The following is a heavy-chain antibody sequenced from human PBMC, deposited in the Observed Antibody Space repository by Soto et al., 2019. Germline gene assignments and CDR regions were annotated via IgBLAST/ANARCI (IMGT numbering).Heavy chain of an antibody. CDR3: ARENYYDSSGYYYLIDY. CDR1: GFSLSTSGVG. D-gene: IGHD3-22*01. Sequence: QITLKESGPTLVKPTQTLTLTCTFSGFSLSTSGVGVGWIRQPPGKALEWLALIYWDDDKRYSPSLKSRLTITKDTSKNQVVLTMTNMDPVDTATYYCARENYYDSSGYYYLIDYWGQGTLVTVSS. V-gene: IGHV2-5*02. CDR2: IYWDDDK. J-gene: IGHJ4*02.